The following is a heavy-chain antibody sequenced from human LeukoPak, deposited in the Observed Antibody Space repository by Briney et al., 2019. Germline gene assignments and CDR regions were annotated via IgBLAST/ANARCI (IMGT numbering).Heavy chain of an antibody. J-gene: IGHJ4*02. CDR3: ARVGYYASGPFSYFDY. CDR2: ISYDGSNE. D-gene: IGHD3-10*01. V-gene: IGHV3-30-3*01. CDR1: GFTFSGYA. Sequence: PGGSLRLSCAASGFTFSGYAMHWVRQAPGKELEWVAVISYDGSNEYYADSVKGRFTISRDNSKNTLYLQMNSLSVEDTAVYYCARVGYYASGPFSYFDYWGQGTLVTVSS.